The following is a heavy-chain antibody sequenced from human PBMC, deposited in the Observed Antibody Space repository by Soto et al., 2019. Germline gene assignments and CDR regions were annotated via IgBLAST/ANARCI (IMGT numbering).Heavy chain of an antibody. CDR2: IYYSGST. CDR1: GGSISSYY. V-gene: IGHV4-59*01. J-gene: IGHJ5*02. CDR3: ARGGTIFFNLGYWFDP. Sequence: PSETLSLTCTVSGGSISSYYWSWIRQPPGKGLEWIGYIYYSGSTNYNPSLKSRVTISVDTSKNQFSLKLSSVTAADTAVYYCARGGTIFFNLGYWFDPWGQGTLVTVS. D-gene: IGHD3-9*01.